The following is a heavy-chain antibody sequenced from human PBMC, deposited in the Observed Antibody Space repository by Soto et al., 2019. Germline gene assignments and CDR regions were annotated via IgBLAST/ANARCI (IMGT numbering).Heavy chain of an antibody. D-gene: IGHD5-12*01. J-gene: IGHJ4*02. V-gene: IGHV1-69*08. Sequence: QVQLVQSGAEVKKPGSSVKVSCKASGGTFSSYTISWVRQAPGQGLEWMGRIIPILGIANYAQKFQGRVTITADKSPSTAYMELSSLRSEDTAVYYCARDYRSSGYAEGVDYWGQGTLVTVSS. CDR2: IIPILGIA. CDR1: GGTFSSYT. CDR3: ARDYRSSGYAEGVDY.